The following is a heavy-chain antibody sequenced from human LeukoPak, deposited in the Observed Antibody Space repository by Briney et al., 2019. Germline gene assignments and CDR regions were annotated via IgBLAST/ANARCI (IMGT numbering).Heavy chain of an antibody. Sequence: SETLSLTCTVSGGSISPYYWSWIRQPPGKGLEWIGYIYYTGSTNYNPSLKSRVTISVDTSKNQFSLKLSSMTAADTAVYYCARVGDYNDLVYWGRGTLVTVSS. D-gene: IGHD4-11*01. J-gene: IGHJ4*02. CDR2: IYYTGST. CDR1: GGSISPYY. CDR3: ARVGDYNDLVY. V-gene: IGHV4-59*01.